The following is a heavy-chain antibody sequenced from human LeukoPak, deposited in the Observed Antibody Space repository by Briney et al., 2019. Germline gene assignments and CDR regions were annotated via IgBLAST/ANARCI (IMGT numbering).Heavy chain of an antibody. V-gene: IGHV3-21*01. CDR3: ARDQGNLYGDFDY. Sequence: KPGGSLRLSCAASGFTFSGYSMNWVRQAPGKGLEWVSSISSYSYIYYADSVKGRFTISRDNAKNSLYLQMNSLRAEDTAVYYCARDQGNLYGDFDYWGQGTLVTGSS. D-gene: IGHD4-17*01. J-gene: IGHJ4*02. CDR1: GFTFSGYS. CDR2: ISSYSYI.